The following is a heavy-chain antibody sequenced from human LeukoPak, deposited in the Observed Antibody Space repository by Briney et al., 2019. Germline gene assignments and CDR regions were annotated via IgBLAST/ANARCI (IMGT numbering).Heavy chain of an antibody. Sequence: SETLSLTCTVSGGSISSSSYYWGWIRQPPGKGLEWIGSIYYSGSTYYNPSLKSRVTISVDTSKNQFSLKLSSVTAADTAVYYCARMATVIDYWGQGTLVTVSS. CDR3: ARMATVIDY. J-gene: IGHJ4*02. CDR2: IYYSGST. V-gene: IGHV4-39*01. CDR1: GGSISSSSYY. D-gene: IGHD4-17*01.